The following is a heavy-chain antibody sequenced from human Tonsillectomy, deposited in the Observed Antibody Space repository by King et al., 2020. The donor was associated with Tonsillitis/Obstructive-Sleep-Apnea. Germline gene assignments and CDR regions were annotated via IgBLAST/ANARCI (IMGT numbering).Heavy chain of an antibody. CDR1: GGSLSSSSDY. Sequence: QLQESGPGLVKPSETLSLTCTVSGGSLSSSSDYWGWIRQPPGKGLEWIGSSYYSGSTYYNPSLKSRVTISVDTSKNQFSLKLSSVTAADTAVYYCARRVTIFGVVIRHFDYWGQGTLVTVSS. J-gene: IGHJ4*02. CDR2: SYYSGST. V-gene: IGHV4-39*01. D-gene: IGHD3-3*01. CDR3: ARRVTIFGVVIRHFDY.